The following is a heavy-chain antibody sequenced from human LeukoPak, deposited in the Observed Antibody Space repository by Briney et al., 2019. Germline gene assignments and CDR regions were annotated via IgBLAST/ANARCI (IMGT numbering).Heavy chain of an antibody. Sequence: ASVKVSCKASGGTFSSYAISWVRQAPGQGLEWMGGIIPIFGTANYAQKFQGRVTITADESTSTAYMELSSLRSEGTAVYYCARGGEGSWELLGAFDIWGQGTMVTVSS. CDR3: ARGGEGSWELLGAFDI. D-gene: IGHD1-26*01. V-gene: IGHV1-69*13. J-gene: IGHJ3*02. CDR2: IIPIFGTA. CDR1: GGTFSSYA.